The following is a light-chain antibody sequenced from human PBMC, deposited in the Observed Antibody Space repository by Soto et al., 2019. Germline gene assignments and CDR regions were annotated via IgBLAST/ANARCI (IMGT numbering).Light chain of an antibody. Sequence: DTQLTQSPPFLSASIGDRVTITCRASQGISSYLAWYQQKPGKAPNLLIYAASSLQSGVPSKFSGSGSGTEFTLTITSLQPEDFATYYCQQYNSNPLTFGGGTKVEIK. CDR3: QQYNSNPLT. J-gene: IGKJ4*01. CDR1: QGISSY. V-gene: IGKV1-9*01. CDR2: AAS.